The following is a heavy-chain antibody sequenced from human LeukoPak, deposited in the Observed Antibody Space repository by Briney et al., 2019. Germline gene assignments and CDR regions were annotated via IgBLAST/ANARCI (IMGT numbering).Heavy chain of an antibody. Sequence: PGGSLRLSCAASGLTFSSYAMSWVRQAPGKGLEWVSAISGSGGSTYYADSVKGRFTISRDNSKNTLYLQMNSLRAEDTAVYYCAKDSYSSGWELPSPDYWGQGTLVTVSS. D-gene: IGHD6-19*01. CDR2: ISGSGGST. J-gene: IGHJ4*02. CDR3: AKDSYSSGWELPSPDY. V-gene: IGHV3-23*01. CDR1: GLTFSSYA.